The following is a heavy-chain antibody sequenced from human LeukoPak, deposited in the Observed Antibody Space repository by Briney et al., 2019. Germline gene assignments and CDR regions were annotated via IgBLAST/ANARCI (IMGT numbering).Heavy chain of an antibody. CDR3: ARPRTISGYDFGAFDI. D-gene: IGHD5-12*01. V-gene: IGHV5-51*01. Sequence: GESLKISCKGSGSPFTIYCLGWVRQMPGRGLEWMGIIYPGDSDTRYSPSFQGQVTISADKSISTAYLQLGSLKASDTAMYYCARPRTISGYDFGAFDIWGQGTMVTVSS. CDR2: IYPGDSDT. CDR1: GSPFTIYC. J-gene: IGHJ3*02.